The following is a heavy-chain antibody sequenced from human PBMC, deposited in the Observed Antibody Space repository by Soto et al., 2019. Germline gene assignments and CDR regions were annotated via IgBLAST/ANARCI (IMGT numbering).Heavy chain of an antibody. CDR2: IIPILGIA. CDR1: GGTFSSYT. CDR3: ARDPLDYYYYGMDV. Sequence: QVQLVQSGAAVKKPGSSVKVSCKASGGTFSSYTISWVRQAPGQGLEWMGRIIPILGIANYAQKFQGRVTITADKSTSTAYMELSSLRSEDTAVYYCARDPLDYYYYGMDVWGQGTTVTVSS. J-gene: IGHJ6*02. V-gene: IGHV1-69*08.